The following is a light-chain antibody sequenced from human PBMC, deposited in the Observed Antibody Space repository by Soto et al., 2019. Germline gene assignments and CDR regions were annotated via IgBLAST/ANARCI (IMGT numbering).Light chain of an antibody. V-gene: IGLV1-44*01. CDR2: SDN. Sequence: QSVLTQPPSASGTPGQRVTISCSGSSSNLGSNSVNWYQQVPGTAPKLLISSDNQRPSGVPDRFSGSQSGTSASLAISGLQSEDEADYYCASWDVNLNGPVFGRGTKLTVL. J-gene: IGLJ2*01. CDR3: ASWDVNLNGPV. CDR1: SSNLGSNS.